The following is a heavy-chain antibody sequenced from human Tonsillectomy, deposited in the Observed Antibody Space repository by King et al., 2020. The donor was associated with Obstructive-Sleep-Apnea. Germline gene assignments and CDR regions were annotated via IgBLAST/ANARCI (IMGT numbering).Heavy chain of an antibody. J-gene: IGHJ1*01. CDR3: ARTNYPRYSSGQPLQD. CDR1: GNTFTNYW. CDR2: IYPGDSDT. V-gene: IGHV5-51*01. D-gene: IGHD3-22*01. Sequence: VQLVESGAEVKKPGESLKISCKGSGNTFTNYWIGWVRQMPGKGLEWIGIIYPGDSDTRYSPSFQGQVTISADSSLSTAYLQWSSLKASDTATYYCARTNYPRYSSGQPLQDWGQGNLGNVSS.